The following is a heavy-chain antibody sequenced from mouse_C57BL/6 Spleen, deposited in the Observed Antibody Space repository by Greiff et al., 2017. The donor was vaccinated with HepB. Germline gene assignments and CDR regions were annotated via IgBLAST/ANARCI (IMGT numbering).Heavy chain of an antibody. J-gene: IGHJ4*01. CDR2: INPSTGGT. Sequence: VQLKQSGPELVKPGASVKISCKASGYSFTGYYMNWVKQSPEKSLEWIGEINPSTGGTTYNQKFKAKATLTVDKSSSTAYMQLKSLTSEDSAVYSCARWGAYAMDYWGQGTSVTVSS. CDR1: GYSFTGYY. V-gene: IGHV1-42*01. CDR3: ARWGAYAMDY.